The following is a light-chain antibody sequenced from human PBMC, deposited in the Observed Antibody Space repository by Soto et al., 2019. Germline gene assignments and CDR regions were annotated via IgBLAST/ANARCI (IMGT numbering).Light chain of an antibody. CDR1: QDISNF. V-gene: IGKV1-17*03. CDR2: GAY. Sequence: DIQMTQSPSAMSASVRDRVTITCRASQDISNFLAWFQQKPGRVPKRLIYGAYRLQSGVPSRFSGSGSGTEFTLTISSLQPEDFATYYCLQHKSYPYTFGQGTKLEI. J-gene: IGKJ2*01. CDR3: LQHKSYPYT.